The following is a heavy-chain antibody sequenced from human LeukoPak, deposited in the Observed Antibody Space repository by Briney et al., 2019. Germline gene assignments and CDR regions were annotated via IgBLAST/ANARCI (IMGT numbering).Heavy chain of an antibody. CDR3: ARGTLFRGVIIKPIDY. D-gene: IGHD3-10*01. CDR2: ISRSSSYI. CDR1: GFTFSSYT. Sequence: GESLRLSCAASGFTFSSYTMDWVRQVPGKGLEWVSSISRSSSYIYYADSVKGRFTVSRDNAKESLYLQMNSLRAEDTAVYYCARGTLFRGVIIKPIDYWGQGTLVTVSS. J-gene: IGHJ4*02. V-gene: IGHV3-21*01.